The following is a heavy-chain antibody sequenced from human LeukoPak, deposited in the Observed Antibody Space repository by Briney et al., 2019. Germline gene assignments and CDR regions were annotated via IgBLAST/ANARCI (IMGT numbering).Heavy chain of an antibody. J-gene: IGHJ3*02. D-gene: IGHD3-10*01. V-gene: IGHV1-2*02. CDR3: ARGRLGSGSQYDAFDI. CDR1: GYTFTGYY. CDR2: INPISGNT. Sequence: GASVKVSCKASGYTFTGYYIHWLRLAPAQGLEWMGLINPISGNTNYAQKFQGRVTMTRDTSISTAYMELSRLTSDDTAVFYCARGRLGSGSQYDAFDIWGQGTMVTVSS.